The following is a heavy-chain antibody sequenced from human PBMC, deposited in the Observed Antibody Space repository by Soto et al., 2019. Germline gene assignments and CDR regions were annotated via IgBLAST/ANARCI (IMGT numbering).Heavy chain of an antibody. CDR1: GVTFSGSA. J-gene: IGHJ6*02. CDR3: TRCRITVAGALYAMDV. D-gene: IGHD6-19*01. Sequence: GGSLRLSCAASGVTFSGSAMHWVRQASGKGLEWVGRIRSKANSYATAYATSVKGRFTISRDDSKNTAYLQMNSLKTEDTAVYYCTRCRITVAGALYAMDVWGPGTTVTVSS. CDR2: IRSKANSYAT. V-gene: IGHV3-73*01.